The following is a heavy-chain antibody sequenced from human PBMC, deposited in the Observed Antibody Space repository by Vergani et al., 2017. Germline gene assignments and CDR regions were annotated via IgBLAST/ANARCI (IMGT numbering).Heavy chain of an antibody. CDR3: ARGDYGILTGYRY. V-gene: IGHV1-46*03. CDR1: GYTFSNYY. Sequence: QVQVVQSGAEVKKSGASVKVSCNISGYTFSNYYMHWVRQAPGQGLEWMGIINPSGGHTNYAQKFQGRVTMTRDTSTSTVYMELSSLRSEDTAIYYCARGDYGILTGYRYWGQGTLVTVSA. CDR2: INPSGGHT. J-gene: IGHJ4*02. D-gene: IGHD3-9*01.